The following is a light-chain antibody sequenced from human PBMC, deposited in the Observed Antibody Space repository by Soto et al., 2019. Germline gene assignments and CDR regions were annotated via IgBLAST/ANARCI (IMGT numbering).Light chain of an antibody. J-gene: IGLJ1*01. CDR2: DVS. V-gene: IGLV2-14*03. CDR3: CSFTSSSTPGYV. CDR1: ISDVGGYNS. Sequence: QSVLAQPASVSRSPGQSIAISCAGTISDVGGYNSVSWYQQHPGKAPKLMIYDVSNRPSGVSNRFSGSKSVNTASLTISGLQAEDEADYYCCSFTSSSTPGYVFGTGTKVTVL.